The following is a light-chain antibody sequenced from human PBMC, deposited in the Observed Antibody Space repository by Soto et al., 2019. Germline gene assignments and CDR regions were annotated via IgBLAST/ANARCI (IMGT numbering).Light chain of an antibody. J-gene: IGKJ2*01. V-gene: IGKV3-20*01. Sequence: EIVLTQSPGTLSLSPGERATLSCRASQSVYNSYLAWYQQKPGQTPRLLINAASNRATGVPDRFSGSGSGTDFTLTLSRLEPEDFAVYYCQQYGSPPHTFGQGTKVEI. CDR2: AAS. CDR1: QSVYNSY. CDR3: QQYGSPPHT.